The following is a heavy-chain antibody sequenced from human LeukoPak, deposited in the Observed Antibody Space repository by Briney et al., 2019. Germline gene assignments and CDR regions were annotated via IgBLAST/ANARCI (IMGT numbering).Heavy chain of an antibody. CDR3: AEVLRYCSGGSCGRDYYYYGMDV. CDR2: INSGSNYI. Sequence: PGGSLRLSCAASGFTFTFYTMNWVRQAPGKGLEWVSSINSGSNYIHYADSVKGRFTISRDNARNSLYLQMNSLRAEDTAVYYCAEVLRYCSGGSCGRDYYYYGMDVWGQGTTVTVSS. CDR1: GFTFTFYT. V-gene: IGHV3-21*01. J-gene: IGHJ6*02. D-gene: IGHD2-15*01.